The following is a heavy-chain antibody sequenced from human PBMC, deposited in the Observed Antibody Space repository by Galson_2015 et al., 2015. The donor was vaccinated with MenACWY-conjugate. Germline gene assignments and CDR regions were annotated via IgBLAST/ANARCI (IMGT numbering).Heavy chain of an antibody. Sequence: SLRLSCAASGFTFSDYAMTWVRQAPGKGLEWVSGISGSGGTTYYADSVKGRFTISRDNSRKTVYLQMNSLRAEDTAVYYCARDLGAYCSSTSCYDYTMDVWGQGTTITVSS. CDR3: ARDLGAYCSSTSCYDYTMDV. J-gene: IGHJ6*02. CDR2: ISGSGGTT. CDR1: GFTFSDYA. V-gene: IGHV3-23*01. D-gene: IGHD2-2*01.